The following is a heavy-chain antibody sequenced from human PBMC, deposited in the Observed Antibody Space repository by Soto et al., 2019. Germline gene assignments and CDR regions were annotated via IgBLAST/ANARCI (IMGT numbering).Heavy chain of an antibody. Sequence: GGSLRLSCAASGFTFSTYGMHWVRQAPGKGLEWVTIITYDGRIKYYADSVKGRFTISRVNSKDTLYLQMNSLRPEDTAVYYCAKAGAVAGTEYYFDFWGQGTLVTVSS. J-gene: IGHJ4*02. V-gene: IGHV3-30*18. D-gene: IGHD6-19*01. CDR1: GFTFSTYG. CDR3: AKAGAVAGTEYYFDF. CDR2: ITYDGRIK.